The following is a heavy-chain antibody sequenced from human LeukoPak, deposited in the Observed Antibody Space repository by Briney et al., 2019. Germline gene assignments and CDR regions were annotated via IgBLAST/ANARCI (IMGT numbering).Heavy chain of an antibody. CDR2: SRSKAYSYTT. CDR3: VRVDRFKEPYDI. J-gene: IGHJ3*02. V-gene: IGHV3-72*01. Sequence: GGSLGLSCAASGFTVSSNYMSWVRQAPGKGLEWVCRSRSKAYSYTTEYAASVKGRFTVSRDDSKNSVFLQMNSLRTEDTAVYNCVRVDRFKEPYDIWAEGQWSPSLQ. D-gene: IGHD1-26*01. CDR1: GFTVSSNY.